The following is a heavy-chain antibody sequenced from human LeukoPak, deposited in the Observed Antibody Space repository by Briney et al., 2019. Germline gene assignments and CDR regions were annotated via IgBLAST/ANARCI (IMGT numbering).Heavy chain of an antibody. CDR3: ARRTRQHLSVRYNWNYRKGDAFDI. CDR2: INHSGST. CDR1: GGSFSGYY. V-gene: IGHV4-34*01. D-gene: IGHD1-7*01. J-gene: IGHJ3*02. Sequence: PSETLSLTCAVYGGSFSGYYWSWIRQPPGKGLEWIGEINHSGSTNYNPSLKSRVTISVDTSKNQFSLKLSSVTAADTAVYYCARRTRQHLSVRYNWNYRKGDAFDIWGQGTMVTVSS.